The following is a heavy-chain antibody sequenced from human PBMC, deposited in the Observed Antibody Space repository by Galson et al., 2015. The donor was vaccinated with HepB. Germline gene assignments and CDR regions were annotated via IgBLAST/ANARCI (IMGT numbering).Heavy chain of an antibody. D-gene: IGHD5-18*01. CDR2: ISGSGGST. CDR3: AKVDAGYSYGLIDY. CDR1: GFTFSSYA. V-gene: IGHV3-23*01. Sequence: SLRLSCAASGFTFSSYAMSWVRQAPGKGLEWVSAISGSGGSTYYADSVKGRFTISRDNSKNTLYLQMNSLRAEDTAVYYCAKVDAGYSYGLIDYWGQGTLVTVSS. J-gene: IGHJ4*02.